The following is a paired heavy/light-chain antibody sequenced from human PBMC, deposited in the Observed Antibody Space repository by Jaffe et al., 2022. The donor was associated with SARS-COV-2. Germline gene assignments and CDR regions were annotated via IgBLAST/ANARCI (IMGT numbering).Light chain of an antibody. Sequence: QLVLTQSPSASASLGASVRLTCTLSSGHSTYIIAWHQQHPERGPRYLMKLDSDGGHTKGDGIPDRFSGSSSGAERYLTISSLQSEDEADYYCQTWGTGVVFGGGTKLTVL. J-gene: IGLJ2*01. CDR3: QTWGTGVV. CDR2: LDSDGGH. V-gene: IGLV4-69*01. CDR1: SGHSTYI.
Heavy chain of an antibody. CDR3: ARQTPTRAAEIDY. J-gene: IGHJ4*02. Sequence: QVQLVESGGGLVKPGGSLRLSCAASGFTFSDYYMSWVRQAPGKGLEWLSYISKGGSTVYYADSVKGRFTISRDNVENSLYLEMDGLTVGDTAIYYCARQTPTRAAEIDYWGQGTQVTVSS. D-gene: IGHD6-13*01. CDR1: GFTFSDYY. V-gene: IGHV3-11*01. CDR2: ISKGGSTV.